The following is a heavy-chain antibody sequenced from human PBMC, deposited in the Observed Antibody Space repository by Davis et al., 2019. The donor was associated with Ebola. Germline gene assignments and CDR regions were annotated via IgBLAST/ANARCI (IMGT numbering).Heavy chain of an antibody. CDR1: GGSISSSSYY. CDR3: ARVGSIAARPDFYYYYGMDV. D-gene: IGHD6-6*01. V-gene: IGHV4-39*01. CDR2: IYYSGST. J-gene: IGHJ6*02. Sequence: SETLSLTCTVSGGSISSSSYYWGWIRQPPGKGLEWIGSIYYSGSTYYNPSLKSRVTISVDTSKSQFSLKLSSVTAADTAVYYCARVGSIAARPDFYYYYGMDVWGQGTTVTVSS.